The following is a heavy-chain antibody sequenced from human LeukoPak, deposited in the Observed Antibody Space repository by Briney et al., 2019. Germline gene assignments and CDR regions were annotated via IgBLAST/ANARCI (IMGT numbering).Heavy chain of an antibody. CDR1: GFTFSSHG. CDR2: TVSRGTT. V-gene: IGHV3-23*01. D-gene: IGHD6-19*01. CDR3: AKCSTSAYTTGWCNWIDP. J-gene: IGHJ5*02. Sequence: GSLRLSCAASGFTFSSHGMHWVRQAPGKGLEWVSSTVSRGTTQYADSVKGRFTVSRDTSKNTLYLQMNSLRVDDTAVYYCAKCSTSAYTTGWCNWIDPWGQGTLVTVSS.